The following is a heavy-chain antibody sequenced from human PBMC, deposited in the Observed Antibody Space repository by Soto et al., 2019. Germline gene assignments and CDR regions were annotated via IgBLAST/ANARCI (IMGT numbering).Heavy chain of an antibody. CDR2: ISDSGGTS. V-gene: IGHV3-23*01. Sequence: PGGPLRLSCAASGFIFSNYVMSWVRQAPGKGLEWVSSISDSGGTSYYADSVKGRFTISRDNSKNTLYLPMNSLRAEDTAIYYCAKRPRALLSFDSWGQGTLVTVSS. CDR1: GFIFSNYV. D-gene: IGHD1-26*01. J-gene: IGHJ4*02. CDR3: AKRPRALLSFDS.